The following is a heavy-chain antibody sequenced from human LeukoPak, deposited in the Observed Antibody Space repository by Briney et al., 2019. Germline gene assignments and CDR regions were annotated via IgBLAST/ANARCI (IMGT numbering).Heavy chain of an antibody. CDR3: AKRYSRSGFDY. CDR2: ISGSDGTT. CDR1: GFTFSSYA. Sequence: GGSLRLSCAASGFTFSSYAMSWVRQAPGKGLEWVSAISGSDGTTYYADSMKGRFTISRDNSKNTVYLQMNRLRAEDTAVYYCAKRYSRSGFDYWGQGTLVTVSS. D-gene: IGHD6-13*01. J-gene: IGHJ4*02. V-gene: IGHV3-23*01.